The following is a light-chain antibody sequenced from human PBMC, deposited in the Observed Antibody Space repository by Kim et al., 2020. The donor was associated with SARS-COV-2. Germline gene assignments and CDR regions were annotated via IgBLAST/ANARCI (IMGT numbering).Light chain of an antibody. J-gene: IGKJ5*01. CDR3: QQYNNWPPRIT. CDR2: DAS. V-gene: IGKV3-15*01. CDR1: QGVNSN. Sequence: VVMTQSPATLSVSPGERATLSCRASQGVNSNLAWYQQKPGQAPRLLIYDASTRATGIPARFSGSGSGTEFTLTISSLQSEDFAVYYCQQYNNWPPRITFGQGTRLEIK.